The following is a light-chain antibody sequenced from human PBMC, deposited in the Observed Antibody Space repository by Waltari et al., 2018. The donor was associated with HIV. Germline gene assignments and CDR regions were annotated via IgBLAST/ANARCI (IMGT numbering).Light chain of an antibody. CDR3: QSYDSSLSGWV. CDR1: PPNIGAGLD. Sequence: QSVLTQPPSVPGAPGQGVTISCTGGPPNIGAGLDGHWYQQFPGTAPKLLIYGSTNRQSGVPDRFSGSKSGTSASLAIVGLQAEDEADYYCQSYDSSLSGWVFGGGTKLTVL. V-gene: IGLV1-40*01. CDR2: GST. J-gene: IGLJ3*02.